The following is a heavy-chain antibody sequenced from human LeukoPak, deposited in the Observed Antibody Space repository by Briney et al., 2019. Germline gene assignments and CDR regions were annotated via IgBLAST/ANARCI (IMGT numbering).Heavy chain of an antibody. J-gene: IGHJ4*02. V-gene: IGHV3-21*01. CDR3: ASSPGTTGTTGAY. Sequence: GGSLRLSCAASGFTFSSYSMNWVRQAPGKGLEWVSSISSSSSYIYYADSVKGRFTISRDNAKNSLYLQMNSLRAEDTAVYYCASSPGTTGTTGAYWGQGTLVTVSS. D-gene: IGHD1-1*01. CDR2: ISSSSSYI. CDR1: GFTFSSYS.